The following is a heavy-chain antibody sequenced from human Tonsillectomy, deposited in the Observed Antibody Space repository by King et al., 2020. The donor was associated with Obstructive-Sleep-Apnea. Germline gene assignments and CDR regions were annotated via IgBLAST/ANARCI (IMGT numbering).Heavy chain of an antibody. V-gene: IGHV3-23*04. D-gene: IGHD5-18*01. CDR3: AKRVDTAMVFDY. CDR1: GSTFINYA. Sequence: VQLVESVGGLVQPGGSLRLSCAASGSTFINYAMSWVRQAPVRVLEWVSAVSTVGGTTVYADSVKGRFTISRDNSKNTLYLQMNSLRAEDTAVYYCAKRVDTAMVFDYWGQGTLVTVSS. CDR2: VSTVGGTT. J-gene: IGHJ4*02.